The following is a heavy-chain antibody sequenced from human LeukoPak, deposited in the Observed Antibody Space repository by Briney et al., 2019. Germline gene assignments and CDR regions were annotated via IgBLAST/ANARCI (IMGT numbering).Heavy chain of an antibody. J-gene: IGHJ6*02. CDR2: IKSKTDGGTT. D-gene: IGHD1-26*01. CDR3: AREKIRVGISNYYYYYGMDV. CDR1: GFTFSNAW. V-gene: IGHV3-15*01. Sequence: GGSLRLSCAASGFTFSNAWMSWVRQAPGKGLEWVGRIKSKTDGGTTDYAAPVKGRFTISRDNSKNTLYLQMNSLRVEDTAVYYCAREKIRVGISNYYYYYGMDVWGQGTTVTVSS.